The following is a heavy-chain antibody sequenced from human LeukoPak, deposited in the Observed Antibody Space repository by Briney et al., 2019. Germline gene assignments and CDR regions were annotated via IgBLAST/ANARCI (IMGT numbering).Heavy chain of an antibody. D-gene: IGHD6-6*01. Sequence: SQTLSLTCALSGDSVSSNSAAWNWIRQSPSRGLEWLGRTYYRSKWYNDYAVSVKSRITIKPDTSQNQFSLQLNSVTPEDTAVYYCARGGEAARSPVGFDPWGQGTLVTVSS. J-gene: IGHJ5*02. CDR3: ARGGEAARSPVGFDP. CDR1: GDSVSSNSAA. CDR2: TYYRSKWYN. V-gene: IGHV6-1*01.